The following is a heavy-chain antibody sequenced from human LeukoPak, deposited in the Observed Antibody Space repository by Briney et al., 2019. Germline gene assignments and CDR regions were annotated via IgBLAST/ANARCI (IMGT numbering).Heavy chain of an antibody. CDR2: INAGNGNT. Sequence: GASVKVSCKASGYTFTIYAMHWVRQAPGQRLEWMGWINAGNGNTKYSQKFQGRVTITRDTSASTAYMELSSLRSEDTAVYYCARRYCSSTSCYEGEDWFDPWGQGTLVTVSS. D-gene: IGHD2-2*01. V-gene: IGHV1-3*01. CDR1: GYTFTIYA. J-gene: IGHJ5*02. CDR3: ARRYCSSTSCYEGEDWFDP.